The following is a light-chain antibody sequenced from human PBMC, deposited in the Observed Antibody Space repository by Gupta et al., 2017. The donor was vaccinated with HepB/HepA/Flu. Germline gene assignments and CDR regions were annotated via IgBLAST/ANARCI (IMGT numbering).Light chain of an antibody. CDR1: ESIGDW. J-gene: IGKJ4*01. V-gene: IGKV1-5*03. CDR2: KAS. CDR3: QQYNSYPLT. Sequence: DIQMPQSPSTLSAYVGDRVTITCRASESIGDWLAWYQQKPGMAPTLLIYKASRLGSGVPSRFSGSGSGTEITLTISSLQPDDFATYYCQQYNSYPLTFGGGTKVEIK.